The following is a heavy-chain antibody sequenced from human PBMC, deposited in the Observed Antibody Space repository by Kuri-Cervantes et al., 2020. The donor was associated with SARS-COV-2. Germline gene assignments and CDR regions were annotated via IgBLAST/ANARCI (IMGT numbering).Heavy chain of an antibody. Sequence: GGSLRLSCAASGFSFSSYAMHWVRQAPGKGLEWVSGISGSGGDTYYTDSVKGRFTISRGNSKNTLYLQMNSLRAEDTAVYYCARATGFKIIAVAGTGDYYYGMDVWGQGTTVTVSS. CDR2: ISGSGGDT. V-gene: IGHV3-23*01. CDR1: GFSFSSYA. J-gene: IGHJ6*02. D-gene: IGHD6-19*01. CDR3: ARATGFKIIAVAGTGDYYYGMDV.